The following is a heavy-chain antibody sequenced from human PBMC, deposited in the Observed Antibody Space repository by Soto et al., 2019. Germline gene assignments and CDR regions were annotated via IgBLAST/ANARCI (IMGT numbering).Heavy chain of an antibody. CDR2: ISAYNGNT. CDR3: ARGPRGTIFGVVIPHPFDY. CDR1: GYTFTSYG. V-gene: IGHV1-18*04. J-gene: IGHJ4*02. Sequence: AASVKVSCKASGYTFTSYGISWVRQAPGQGLEWMGWISAYNGNTNYAQKLQGRVTMTTDTSTSTAYMELRSLRSDDTAVYYCARGPRGTIFGVVIPHPFDYWGQGTLVTVS. D-gene: IGHD3-3*01.